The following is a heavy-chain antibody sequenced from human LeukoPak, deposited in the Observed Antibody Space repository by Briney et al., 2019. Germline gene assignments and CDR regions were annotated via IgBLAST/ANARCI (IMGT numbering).Heavy chain of an antibody. V-gene: IGHV3-33*06. CDR2: IWYDGSNK. Sequence: GGSLRLSCAASGFTFSSYGMHWVRQAPGKGLEWVAVIWYDGSNKYYTDSVKGRFTISRDNSKNTLYLQMNSLRAEDTAVYYCAKDYSSSPPFDYWGQGTLVTVSS. D-gene: IGHD6-6*01. CDR3: AKDYSSSPPFDY. J-gene: IGHJ4*02. CDR1: GFTFSSYG.